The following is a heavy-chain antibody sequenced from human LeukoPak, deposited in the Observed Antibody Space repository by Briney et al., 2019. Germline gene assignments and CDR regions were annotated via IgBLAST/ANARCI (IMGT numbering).Heavy chain of an antibody. CDR2: INSDGSTT. V-gene: IGHV3-74*01. D-gene: IGHD5-18*01. CDR1: GFPFSNYG. J-gene: IGHJ4*02. CDR3: AGGRGYSYAPFDY. Sequence: GGSLRLSCAASGFPFSNYGMNRVRQAPGKGLVWVSRINSDGSTTSYADSVKGRFTISRDNAKNTLYLQMNSLRAEDTAVYYCAGGRGYSYAPFDYWGQGTLVTVSS.